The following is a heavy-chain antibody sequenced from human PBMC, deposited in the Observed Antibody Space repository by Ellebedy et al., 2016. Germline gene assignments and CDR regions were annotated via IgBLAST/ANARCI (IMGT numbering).Heavy chain of an antibody. J-gene: IGHJ4*02. CDR2: IKSKTDGGAA. D-gene: IGHD5-18*01. CDR3: TTVYRYNYDSV. V-gene: IGHV3-15*01. CDR1: GFTFSNAW. Sequence: GGSLRLSCAASGFTFSNAWMNWVRQAPGKGLEWVGRIKSKTDGGAADYAAPVKGRFTISRDDSNNTLYLQMNSLKTEDTAVYFCTTVYRYNYDSVWGQGTLVTVSS.